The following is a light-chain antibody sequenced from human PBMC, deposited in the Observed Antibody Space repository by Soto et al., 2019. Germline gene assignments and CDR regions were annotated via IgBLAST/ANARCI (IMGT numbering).Light chain of an antibody. CDR2: GAS. Sequence: EIVLTQSPGTLSLSPGERATLSCRASQSVSSSYLAWYQQKPGQAPRLLIYGASTRATGIPDRFSGSESGTDFSLTISRLEPEDFAVDYCQQYCNSRTFGQGTELEIK. J-gene: IGKJ2*01. CDR1: QSVSSSY. CDR3: QQYCNSRT. V-gene: IGKV3-20*01.